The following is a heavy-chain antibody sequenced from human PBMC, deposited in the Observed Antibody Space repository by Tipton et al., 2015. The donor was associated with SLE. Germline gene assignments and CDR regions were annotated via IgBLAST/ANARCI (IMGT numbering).Heavy chain of an antibody. J-gene: IGHJ4*02. CDR3: ASEPSSFFEF. D-gene: IGHD2-15*01. Sequence: TLSLTCTVSRYSISSGYFWGWIRQPPGKGLEWIGTMSHSGDTYYNPSLESRVTMSMDTSKNQFFLKLSSVTAADTAVYYCASEPSSFFEFWGQGTLVTVSS. V-gene: IGHV4-38-2*02. CDR1: RYSISSGYF. CDR2: MSHSGDT.